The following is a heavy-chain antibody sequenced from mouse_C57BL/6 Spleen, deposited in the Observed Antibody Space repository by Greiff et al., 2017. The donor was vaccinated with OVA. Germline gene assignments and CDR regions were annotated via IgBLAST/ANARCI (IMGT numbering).Heavy chain of an antibody. J-gene: IGHJ2*01. CDR1: GYTFTSYG. CDR2: IYPRSGNT. CDR3: ARPDSSCYYFDY. D-gene: IGHD3-2*02. Sequence: QVQLQQSGAELARPGASVKLSCKASGYTFTSYGISWVKQRTGQGLEWIGEIYPRSGNTYYNEKFKGKATLTADKSSSTAYMELRSLTSEDSAVYFCARPDSSCYYFDYWGQGTTLTVSS. V-gene: IGHV1-81*01.